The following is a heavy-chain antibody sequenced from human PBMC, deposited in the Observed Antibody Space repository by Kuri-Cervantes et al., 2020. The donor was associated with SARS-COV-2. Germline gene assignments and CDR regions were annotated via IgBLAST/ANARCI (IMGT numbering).Heavy chain of an antibody. Sequence: LRLSCAVSGDSISSVDYSWSWIRQPPGKGLEWIGYIYRDGKTYYSPSLTSRVTISVDRSKNQFSLKLSSVTAADTAVYYCASLGMVFSYFDYWGQGTLVTVSS. CDR2: IYRDGKT. CDR1: GDSISSVDYS. J-gene: IGHJ4*02. V-gene: IGHV4-30-2*01. D-gene: IGHD3-3*01. CDR3: ASLGMVFSYFDY.